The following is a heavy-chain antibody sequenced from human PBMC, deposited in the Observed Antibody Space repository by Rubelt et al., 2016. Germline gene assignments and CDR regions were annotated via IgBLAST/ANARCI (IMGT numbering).Heavy chain of an antibody. Sequence: EVQLVQSGAEVKKPGESLKISCKGSGYSFTNHWISWVRQMPGKGLEWMGRIDPSYSYTNYNPSVRGHVTMSVDKSISTAYLQWGSLQASDTAMYYCARRNSGTYSPFDYWGQGTLVTVSS. J-gene: IGHJ4*02. CDR1: GYSFTNHW. D-gene: IGHD1-26*01. CDR2: IDPSYSYT. CDR3: ARRNSGTYSPFDY. V-gene: IGHV5-10-1*01.